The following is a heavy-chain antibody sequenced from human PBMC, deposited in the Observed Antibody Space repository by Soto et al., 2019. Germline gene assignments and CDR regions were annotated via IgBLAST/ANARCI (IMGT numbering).Heavy chain of an antibody. CDR1: GFTFSTYG. CDR2: IWYDGSNK. J-gene: IGHJ4*02. V-gene: IGHV3-33*01. Sequence: PGGSLRLSCATSGFTFSTYGMHWVRQAPGKGLEWVAVIWYDGSNKYYADSVKGRFTISRDNSKNTLFLQMNSLRAEDTAVYYCARDLDSYCSGGSCYSEAIWGQGTLVTVSS. CDR3: ARDLDSYCSGGSCYSEAI. D-gene: IGHD2-15*01.